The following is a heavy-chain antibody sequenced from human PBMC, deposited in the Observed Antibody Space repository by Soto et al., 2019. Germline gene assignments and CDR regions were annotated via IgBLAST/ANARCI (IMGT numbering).Heavy chain of an antibody. Sequence: GGSLRLSCAASGFIFSLDGMHWFRQAPGKGLEWVAVISYHGSDIYYADSVKGRFTISRDNSKNTVYLEMNSLRPEDTALYYCAKPGGAGNPFDSWGQRTLVTVSS. D-gene: IGHD3-10*01. CDR2: ISYHGSDI. J-gene: IGHJ4*02. CDR1: GFIFSLDG. CDR3: AKPGGAGNPFDS. V-gene: IGHV3-30*18.